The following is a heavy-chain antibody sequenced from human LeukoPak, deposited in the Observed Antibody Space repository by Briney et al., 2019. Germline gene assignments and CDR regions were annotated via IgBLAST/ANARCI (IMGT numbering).Heavy chain of an antibody. V-gene: IGHV3-11*01. CDR1: GFTFSDYY. D-gene: IGHD4-11*01. Sequence: PGGSLRLSCAASGFTFSDYYMSWIRQAAGKGLEWVSYISSNGSTIYYADSVKGRFTISMDNAKNSLYLQMNSLRAEDTAVYYCARFTDGTVHLDYWGQGTLVTVSS. CDR3: ARFTDGTVHLDY. J-gene: IGHJ4*02. CDR2: ISSNGSTI.